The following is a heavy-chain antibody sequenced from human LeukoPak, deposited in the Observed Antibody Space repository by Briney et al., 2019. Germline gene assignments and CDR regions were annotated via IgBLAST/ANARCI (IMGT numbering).Heavy chain of an antibody. J-gene: IGHJ4*02. CDR1: GFTFSSYS. D-gene: IGHD6-6*01. V-gene: IGHV3-48*04. Sequence: GGSLRLSCAASGFTFSSYSMNWVRQAPGKGLEWVSYISSSSSTIYYADSVKGRFTISRDNAKNSLYLQMNSLRAEDTAVYYCASRIAARPIDYWGQGTLVTVSS. CDR2: ISSSSSTI. CDR3: ASRIAARPIDY.